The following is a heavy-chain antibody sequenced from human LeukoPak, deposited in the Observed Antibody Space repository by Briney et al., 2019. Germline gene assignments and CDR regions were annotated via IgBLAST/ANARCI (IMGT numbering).Heavy chain of an antibody. CDR3: ARGILGDYHFDL. CDR2: IHYRGAT. J-gene: IGHJ2*01. Sequence: PSETLSLTCVVSGGTFTGYYWSWIRQAPGKGLEWIGEIHYRGATSYKPSLRSRATISGDTSANQFSLRLTSVTAADTAVYYCARGILGDYHFDLWDRGTLVTVAS. CDR1: GGTFTGYY. D-gene: IGHD3-16*01. V-gene: IGHV4-34*01.